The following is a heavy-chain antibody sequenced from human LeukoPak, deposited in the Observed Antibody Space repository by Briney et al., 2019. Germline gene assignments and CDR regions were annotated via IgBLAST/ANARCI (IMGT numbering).Heavy chain of an antibody. CDR1: GFTFTNSP. CDR3: ATGSGWYSPDY. D-gene: IGHD6-19*01. Sequence: SVKVSCKASGFTFTNSPMQWVRQARGQRLEWMGWIVVGSGNTNYAQKFQERVTITRDMSTSTAYMELSSLRPEDTAVYYCATGSGWYSPDYWGQGTLVTVSS. J-gene: IGHJ4*02. V-gene: IGHV1-58*02. CDR2: IVVGSGNT.